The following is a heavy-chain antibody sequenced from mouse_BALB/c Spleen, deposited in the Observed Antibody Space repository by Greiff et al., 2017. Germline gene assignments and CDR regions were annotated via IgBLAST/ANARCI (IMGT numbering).Heavy chain of an antibody. V-gene: IGHV14-1*02. CDR3: ARCITHYYAMDY. D-gene: IGHD1-2*01. CDR2: IDPENGNT. Sequence: EVKLQESGAELVRPGALVKLSCKASGFNIKDYYMHWVKQRPEQGLEWIGWIDPENGNTIYDPKFQGKASITADTSSNTAYLQLSSLTSEDTAVYYCARCITHYYAMDYWGQGTSVTVSS. J-gene: IGHJ4*01. CDR1: GFNIKDYY.